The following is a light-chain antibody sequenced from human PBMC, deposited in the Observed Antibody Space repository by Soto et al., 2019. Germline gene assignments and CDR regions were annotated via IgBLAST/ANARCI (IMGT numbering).Light chain of an antibody. J-gene: IGKJ1*01. V-gene: IGKV3-15*01. CDR3: QQYNNWPRT. CDR1: QSVSSN. Sequence: EIVMSQSPATLSVSPGERATLSWGASQSVSSNLAWYQQKPGKAPRLLIYGASTRATGIPARFSGSGSGTEFTLTISSLQPEEFAVYYCQQYNNWPRTFGQGTKVDIK. CDR2: GAS.